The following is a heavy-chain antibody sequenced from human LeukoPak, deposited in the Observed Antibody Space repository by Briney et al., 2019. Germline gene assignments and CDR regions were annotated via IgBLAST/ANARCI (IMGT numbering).Heavy chain of an antibody. CDR3: ASAPGGGRYCSSTSCYHWFDP. D-gene: IGHD2-2*01. V-gene: IGHV4-34*01. J-gene: IGHJ5*02. CDR2: INHSGST. Sequence: SETLSLTCAVYGGSFSGYYWSWIRQPPGKGLEWIGEINHSGSTYYNPSLKSRVTISVDTSKNQFSLKLSSVTAADTAVYYCASAPGGGRYCSSTSCYHWFDPWGQGTLVTVSS. CDR1: GGSFSGYY.